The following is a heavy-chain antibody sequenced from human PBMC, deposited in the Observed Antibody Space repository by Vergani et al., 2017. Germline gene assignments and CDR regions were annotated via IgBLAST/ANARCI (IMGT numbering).Heavy chain of an antibody. Sequence: QLVQSGPEVKKPGTSVKVSCKASGFTFTSSAMHWVRQAPGQGLEWMGIINPSGGSTSYAQKFQGRVTMTRDTSTSTVYMELSSLRSEDTAVYYCASCLRFLEWPDVWGQGTTVTVSS. CDR1: GFTFTSSA. J-gene: IGHJ6*02. CDR3: ASCLRFLEWPDV. D-gene: IGHD3-3*01. CDR2: INPSGGST. V-gene: IGHV1-46*03.